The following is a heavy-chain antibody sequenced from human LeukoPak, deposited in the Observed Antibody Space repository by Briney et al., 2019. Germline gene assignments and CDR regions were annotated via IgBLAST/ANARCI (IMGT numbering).Heavy chain of an antibody. CDR3: ARGRGYNYGPFDY. Sequence: GGSLRLSCAASGFTFSSYSMNWVRQAPGKGLEWVSYISSSSSTIYYADSVKGRFTISRDNAKNSLYLQMNSLRAEDTAVYYCARGRGYNYGPFDYWGQGTLVTVSS. V-gene: IGHV3-48*01. D-gene: IGHD5-18*01. CDR1: GFTFSSYS. CDR2: ISSSSSTI. J-gene: IGHJ4*02.